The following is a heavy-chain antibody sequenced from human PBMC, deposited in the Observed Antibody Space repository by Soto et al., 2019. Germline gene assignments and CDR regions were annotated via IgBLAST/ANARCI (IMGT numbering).Heavy chain of an antibody. CDR3: ARGPEESRYVGEPFAL. CDR2: ISSGGSTT. CDR1: GFNVSDVY. Sequence: RVCCGDSGFNVSDVYMSRISQKPGKGLEWVSDISSGGSTTYYADSVKGRFTISRDNSKNTLYLQMNSLRADDTAVYYSARGPEESRYVGEPFALRGQGTMVPVSS. D-gene: IGHD3-9*01. V-gene: IGHV3-11*04. J-gene: IGHJ3*01.